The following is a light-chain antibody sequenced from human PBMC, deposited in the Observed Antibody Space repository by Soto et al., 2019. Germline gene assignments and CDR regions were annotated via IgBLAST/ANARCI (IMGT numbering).Light chain of an antibody. CDR1: QSVSSY. J-gene: IGKJ5*01. Sequence: EFVLTQSPATLSLSPGERATLSCRASQSVSSYLAWYQQKPGQAPRLLIYAASNRATGIPARLSGSGSGTAFILTTISRLADEDAVVYYRVRTGSSSTFGRGTRLEIK. CDR3: RVRTGSSST. CDR2: AAS. V-gene: IGKV3-11*01.